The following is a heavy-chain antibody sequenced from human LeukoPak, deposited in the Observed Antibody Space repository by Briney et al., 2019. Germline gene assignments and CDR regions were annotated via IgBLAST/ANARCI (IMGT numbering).Heavy chain of an antibody. V-gene: IGHV4-34*01. J-gene: IGHJ4*02. D-gene: IGHD2-15*01. CDR3: ARLGCSGGSCYQDY. CDR1: GGSFSGYY. CDR2: INHSGST. Sequence: SETLSLTCAVYGGSFSGYYWSWIRQPPGKGLEWIGEINHSGSTNYNPSLKSRVTISVDTSKNQFSLKLSSVTAADTAVYYCARLGCSGGSCYQDYWGQGTLVTVSS.